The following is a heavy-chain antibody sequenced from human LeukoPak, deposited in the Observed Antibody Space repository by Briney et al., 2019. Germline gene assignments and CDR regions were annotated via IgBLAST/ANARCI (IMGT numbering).Heavy chain of an antibody. CDR1: GFTFSNYW. V-gene: IGHV3-74*01. CDR3: AKDPGTYGSGSYQGY. CDR2: INIDGTST. Sequence: PGGSLRLSCAASGFTFSNYWMHWVRQVPGKGLVCVSRINIDGTSTSYADSVKGRFTISRDNSKNTLYLQMNSLRAEDTAVYYCAKDPGTYGSGSYQGYWGQGTLVTVSS. D-gene: IGHD3-10*01. J-gene: IGHJ4*02.